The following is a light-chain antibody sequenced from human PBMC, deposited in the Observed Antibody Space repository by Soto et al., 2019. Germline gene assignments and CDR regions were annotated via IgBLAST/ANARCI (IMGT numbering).Light chain of an antibody. Sequence: QSVLTQPASVSGSPGQSITISCTGTSSDVGGYNYVSWYQQHPGKAPKLIIYDVSNRPSGVSYRFSGSKSGNTASLTISGLQAEDEADYYCSSYTTSSTRVFGTVTKFIVL. CDR3: SSYTTSSTRV. CDR2: DVS. CDR1: SSDVGGYNY. J-gene: IGLJ1*01. V-gene: IGLV2-14*01.